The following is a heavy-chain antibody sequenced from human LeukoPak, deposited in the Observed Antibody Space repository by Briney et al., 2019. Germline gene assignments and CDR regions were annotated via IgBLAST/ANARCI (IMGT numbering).Heavy chain of an antibody. D-gene: IGHD6-6*01. J-gene: IGHJ4*02. CDR1: GFTFSSYW. Sequence: GGSLRLSCAASGFTFSSYWMHWVRQAPGKGLVWVSRINTDGSTTTYADSVKGRFTISRDNARNTLYLQMNSLRAEDTAVYYCAKLAARPGNWGQGTLVTVSS. CDR2: INTDGSTT. CDR3: AKLAARPGN. V-gene: IGHV3-74*01.